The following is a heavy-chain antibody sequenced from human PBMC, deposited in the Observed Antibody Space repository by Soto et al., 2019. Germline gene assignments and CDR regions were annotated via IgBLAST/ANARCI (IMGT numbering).Heavy chain of an antibody. D-gene: IGHD3-10*01. J-gene: IGHJ5*02. CDR3: ARDYMVRGVMRWFDP. V-gene: IGHV4-4*02. Sequence: PSETLSLTCAVSGGSISSSNWWSWVRQPPGKGLEWIGEIYHSGSTNYNPSLKSRVTISVDKSKNQFPLKLSSVTAADTAVYYCARDYMVRGVMRWFDPWGQGTLVTVS. CDR1: GGSISSSNW. CDR2: IYHSGST.